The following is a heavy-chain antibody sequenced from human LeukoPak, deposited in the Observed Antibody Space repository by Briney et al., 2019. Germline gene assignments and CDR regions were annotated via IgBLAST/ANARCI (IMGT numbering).Heavy chain of an antibody. J-gene: IGHJ3*02. D-gene: IGHD2-21*02. V-gene: IGHV3-23*01. CDR2: ISGRSSST. CDR3: AKTVVVTANPRAFDI. Sequence: GGSLRLSCAASGFTFSSCAMNWVRQAPGKGLEWVSGISGRSSSTYYADSVKGRFTISTDNPKNTLYLQMNSLRAEDTAVYYCAKTVVVTANPRAFDIWGQGTMVTVSS. CDR1: GFTFSSCA.